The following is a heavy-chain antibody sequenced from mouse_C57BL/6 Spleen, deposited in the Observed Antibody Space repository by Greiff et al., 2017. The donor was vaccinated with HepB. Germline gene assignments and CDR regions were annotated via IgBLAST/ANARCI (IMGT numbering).Heavy chain of an antibody. CDR1: GFTFSSYA. CDR2: ISDGGSYT. Sequence: DVKLVVSGGGLVKPGGSLKLSCAASGFTFSSYAMSWVRQTPEKRLEWVATISDGGSYTYYPDNVKGRFTISRDNAKNNLYLQMSHLKSEDTAMYYCARDNDGEAMDYWGQGTSVTVSS. CDR3: ARDNDGEAMDY. J-gene: IGHJ4*01. V-gene: IGHV5-4*01. D-gene: IGHD2-12*01.